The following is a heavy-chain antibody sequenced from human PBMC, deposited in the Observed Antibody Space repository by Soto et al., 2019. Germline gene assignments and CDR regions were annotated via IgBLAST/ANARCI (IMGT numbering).Heavy chain of an antibody. J-gene: IGHJ4*02. D-gene: IGHD1-7*01. Sequence: EVQLAESGGGMVQPGGSLRLSCVASGFTFSSYDMHWVRQAPGKGLEYVSSISSNGGTTYYGNSVKGRFTISRDNSKNXXXXXXXXXXXXXXAXXXXXXXVSGNYDYWGQGTLVTVSS. CDR2: ISSNGGTT. V-gene: IGHV3-64*01. CDR1: GFTFSSYD. CDR3: XXXVSGNYDY.